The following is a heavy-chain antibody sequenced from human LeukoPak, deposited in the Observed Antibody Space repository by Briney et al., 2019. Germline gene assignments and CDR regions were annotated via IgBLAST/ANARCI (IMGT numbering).Heavy chain of an antibody. CDR3: VRAGWSHHWFFNL. CDR1: GFTFESYG. D-gene: IGHD2-15*01. J-gene: IGHJ2*01. V-gene: IGHV3-20*01. Sequence: GGSLRLSCVASGFTFESYGMSWVRQVPGKGLEWVSAITRKGDRTDYPDAVQGRFTIYRDNAKNSVYLQMNSLRVEDTAFYHCVRAGWSHHWFFNLWGRGTLVAVSS. CDR2: ITRKGDRT.